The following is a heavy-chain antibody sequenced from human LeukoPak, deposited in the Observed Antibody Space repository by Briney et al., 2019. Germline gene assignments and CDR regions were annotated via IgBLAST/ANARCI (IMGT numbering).Heavy chain of an antibody. V-gene: IGHV3-30*04. CDR3: ANLFITMVRGVITESFDY. CDR2: ISYDGSNK. D-gene: IGHD3-10*01. Sequence: GGSLRLSCAASGFTFSSYAMHWVRQAPGKGLEWVAVISYDGSNKYYADSVKGRFTISRDNSKNTLYLQMNSLRAEDTAVYYCANLFITMVRGVITESFDYWGQGTLVTVSS. CDR1: GFTFSSYA. J-gene: IGHJ4*02.